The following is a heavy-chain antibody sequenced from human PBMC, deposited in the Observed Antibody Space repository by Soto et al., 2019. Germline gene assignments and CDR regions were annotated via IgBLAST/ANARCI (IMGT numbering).Heavy chain of an antibody. V-gene: IGHV3-66*01. CDR1: GLTVSGKKY. CDR3: ARDRYPNYPPDAFDI. CDR2: VYDLDGT. D-gene: IGHD4-4*01. Sequence: GGSLRLSCVASGLTVSGKKYMAWVRQAPGRGPEWVSGVYDLDGTYYADSVKGRFTISRDNSKNTLYLQMNSLRAEDTAVYYCARDRYPNYPPDAFDIWGQGTLVTVSS. J-gene: IGHJ3*02.